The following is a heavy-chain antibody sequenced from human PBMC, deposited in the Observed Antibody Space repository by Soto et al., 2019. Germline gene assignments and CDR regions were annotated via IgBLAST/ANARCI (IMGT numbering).Heavy chain of an antibody. CDR3: ARDRLSAAAGGYFDL. J-gene: IGHJ2*01. V-gene: IGHV4-4*02. CDR1: GGSISSFAW. D-gene: IGHD6-13*01. Sequence: QVHLQESGPGLVKPSETLSLTCAVPGGSISSFAWWSWVRQPPGKGLEWIGEIIHSGDTNYNPSLQSRVSLSLDNSTQGFSLAVRFVTAADTAVYYCARDRLSAAAGGYFDLWGRGIVVTVSS. CDR2: IIHSGDT.